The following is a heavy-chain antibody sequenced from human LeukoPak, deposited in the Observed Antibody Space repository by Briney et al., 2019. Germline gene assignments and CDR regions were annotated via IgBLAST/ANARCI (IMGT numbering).Heavy chain of an antibody. V-gene: IGHV4-30-4*01. CDR2: IYFSGDT. D-gene: IGHD1-26*01. Sequence: SETLSLTCTVSGVSINSGDYHWSWIRQPPGKGLEWIGYIYFSGDTYYNPSLESRATLSLDTSENQFSLRLTSVTAADTAVYYCARHISSGGTYAHFDYWGQGTLVTVSS. CDR3: ARHISSGGTYAHFDY. J-gene: IGHJ4*02. CDR1: GVSINSGDYH.